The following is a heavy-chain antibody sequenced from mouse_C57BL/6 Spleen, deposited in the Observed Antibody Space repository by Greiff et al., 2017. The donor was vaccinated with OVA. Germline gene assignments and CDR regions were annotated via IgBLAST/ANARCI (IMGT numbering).Heavy chain of an antibody. J-gene: IGHJ2*01. V-gene: IGHV1-52*01. D-gene: IGHD1-1*01. CDR1: GYTFTSYW. Sequence: QVQLKQPGAELVRPGSSVKLSCKASGYTFTSYWMHWVKQRPIQGLEWIGNIDPSDSETHYNQKFKDKATLTVDKSSSTAYMQLSSLTSEDSAVYYCASHGSSYSFDYWGQGTTLTVSS. CDR2: IDPSDSET. CDR3: ASHGSSYSFDY.